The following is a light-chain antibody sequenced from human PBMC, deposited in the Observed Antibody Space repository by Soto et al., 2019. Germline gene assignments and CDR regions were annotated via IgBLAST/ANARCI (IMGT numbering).Light chain of an antibody. Sequence: QSALTQPASVSGSPGQSITISCTGTSSDVGGYNYVSWYQQHPGKAPKLMIYDVSNRPSGVSNRFSGSKSGNTASLTISGLQAEEEADYYCSSYTRSSKYVFGTGTKVTVL. J-gene: IGLJ1*01. V-gene: IGLV2-14*01. CDR1: SSDVGGYNY. CDR3: SSYTRSSKYV. CDR2: DVS.